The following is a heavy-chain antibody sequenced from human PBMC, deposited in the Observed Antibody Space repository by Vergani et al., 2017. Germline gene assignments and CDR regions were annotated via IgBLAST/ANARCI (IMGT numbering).Heavy chain of an antibody. CDR3: ARCLWFGELCNWFDR. Sequence: QVQLQESGPGLVKPSETLSLTCTVSGGSISSYYWSWIRQPPGKGLEWIGYIYDSGSTNYNPSLKSRVTISVDTSKDQFSLKLSSVTAADTAVYSCARCLWFGELCNWFDRWGQGTLVTVSS. D-gene: IGHD3-10*01. V-gene: IGHV4-59*01. CDR2: IYDSGST. CDR1: GGSISSYY. J-gene: IGHJ5*02.